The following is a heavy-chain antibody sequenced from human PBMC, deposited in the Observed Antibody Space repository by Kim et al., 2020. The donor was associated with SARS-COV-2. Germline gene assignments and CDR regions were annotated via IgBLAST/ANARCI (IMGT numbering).Heavy chain of an antibody. CDR1: GYTFTSYA. D-gene: IGHD2-21*02. Sequence: ASVKVSCKASGYTFTSYAIHWVRQAPGQRLEWLGWINAGNGDTRYSQMLQGRLTITRDTSANTVYMELNSLRSEDTAVYFCARRLAGTAGSLDFWGQGTM. J-gene: IGHJ3*01. V-gene: IGHV1-3*01. CDR3: ARRLAGTAGSLDF. CDR2: INAGNGDT.